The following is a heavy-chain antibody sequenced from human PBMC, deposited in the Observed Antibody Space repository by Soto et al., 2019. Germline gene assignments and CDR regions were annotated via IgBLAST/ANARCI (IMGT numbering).Heavy chain of an antibody. D-gene: IGHD3-9*01. V-gene: IGHV4-39*01. Sequence: SETLSLTCTVSGGSISSSSYYWGWIRQPPGKGLEWIGSIYYSGSTYYNPSLKSRVTISVDTSKNQFSLKLSSVTAADTAVYYCASLLRYFDWLGAYYYYGMDVWGQGTTVTVSS. CDR3: ASLLRYFDWLGAYYYYGMDV. CDR2: IYYSGST. J-gene: IGHJ6*02. CDR1: GGSISSSSYY.